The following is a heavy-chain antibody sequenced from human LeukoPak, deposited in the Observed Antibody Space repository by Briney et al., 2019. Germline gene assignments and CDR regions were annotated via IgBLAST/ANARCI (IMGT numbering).Heavy chain of an antibody. CDR2: INHSGST. V-gene: IGHV4-34*01. Sequence: PSETLSLTCAVYGGSFSGYYWSWIRQPPGKGLEWIGEINHSGSTNYNPSLKSRVTISVDTSKNQFSLKLSSVTAADTAVYYCARGSFSRNLKRWRAFDIWGQGTMVTVSS. CDR1: GGSFSGYY. J-gene: IGHJ3*02. CDR3: ARGSFSRNLKRWRAFDI. D-gene: IGHD1-14*01.